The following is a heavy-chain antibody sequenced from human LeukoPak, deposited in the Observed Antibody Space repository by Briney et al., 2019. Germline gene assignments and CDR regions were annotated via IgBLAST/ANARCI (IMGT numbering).Heavy chain of an antibody. CDR3: ARQLNVGNTGYYFDY. Sequence: SETLSLTCTVSGASISNYFWGWIRQSPDKGLQCIGYIYHSGTTYYHSSLKSRVTISLDTSKNQLSLKLNSETATDTAVYYCARQLNVGNTGYYFDYWGQGILVTVSS. J-gene: IGHJ4*02. CDR1: GASISNYF. V-gene: IGHV4-59*01. D-gene: IGHD4-23*01. CDR2: IYHSGTT.